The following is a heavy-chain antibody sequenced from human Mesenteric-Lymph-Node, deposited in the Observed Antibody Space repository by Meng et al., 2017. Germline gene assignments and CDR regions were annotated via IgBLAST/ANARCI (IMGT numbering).Heavy chain of an antibody. V-gene: IGHV4-38-2*02. CDR3: ARDREGGIAVAGTHGFGD. D-gene: IGHD6-19*01. CDR2: IYYSGST. Sequence: SETLSLTCTVSGYSICSGYYWGWIRQPPGKGMEWIGYIYYSGSTYYNPSLKSRVTISVDTSKNQFSLKRSAVTAADTAVYYCARDREGGIAVAGTHGFGDWGPGNLVHGAS. J-gene: IGHJ4*03. CDR1: GYSICSGYY.